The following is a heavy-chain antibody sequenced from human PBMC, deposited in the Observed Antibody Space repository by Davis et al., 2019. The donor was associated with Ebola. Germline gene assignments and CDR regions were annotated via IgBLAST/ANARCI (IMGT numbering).Heavy chain of an antibody. CDR1: GGSISSSNW. Sequence: PSETLSLTCTVSGGSISSSNWWSWVRQPPGKGLEWIGEIYHSGSTNYNPSLKSRVTISVDKSKNQFSLKLSSVTAADTAVYYCARDSHSSGISNWFDPWGQGTLVTVSS. D-gene: IGHD3-22*01. CDR3: ARDSHSSGISNWFDP. V-gene: IGHV4-4*02. J-gene: IGHJ5*02. CDR2: IYHSGST.